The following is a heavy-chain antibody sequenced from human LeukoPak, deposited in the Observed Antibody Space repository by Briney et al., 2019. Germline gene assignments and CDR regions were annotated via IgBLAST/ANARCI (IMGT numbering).Heavy chain of an antibody. D-gene: IGHD2-15*01. CDR3: ARGVVVVAANDY. J-gene: IGHJ4*02. V-gene: IGHV3-48*03. CDR1: GFTFSSYE. Sequence: GGSLRLSCAASGFTFSSYEMNWVRQAPGKGLEWVSYISSSGSTIYYADSVKGRFTISRDNAKNSLYLRMNSLRAEDTAVYYCARGVVVVAANDYWGQGTLVTVSS. CDR2: ISSSGSTI.